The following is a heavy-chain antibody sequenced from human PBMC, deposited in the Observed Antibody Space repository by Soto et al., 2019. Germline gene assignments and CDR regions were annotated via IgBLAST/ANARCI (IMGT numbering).Heavy chain of an antibody. Sequence: SEILSLTCTVSGGSISSYYWSWIRQPPGKGLEWIGYIYYSGSTNYNPSLKSRVTISVDTSKNQFSLKLSSVTAADTAVYYCARLTLFGELLPDDYWGQGTLVTVSS. J-gene: IGHJ4*02. D-gene: IGHD3-10*02. CDR1: GGSISSYY. V-gene: IGHV4-59*08. CDR2: IYYSGST. CDR3: ARLTLFGELLPDDY.